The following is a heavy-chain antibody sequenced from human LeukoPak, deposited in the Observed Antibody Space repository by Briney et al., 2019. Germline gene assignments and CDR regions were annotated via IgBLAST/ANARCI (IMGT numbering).Heavy chain of an antibody. CDR3: ASGSFGHDASDI. V-gene: IGHV4-34*01. CDR2: INHSGST. Sequence: SETLSLTCAVYGGSFSGCYWSWIRQPPGKGLEWIGEINHSGSTNYNPSLKSRVTISVDTSKNQFSLKLSSVTAADTAVYYCASGSFGHDASDIWGQGTMVTVSS. CDR1: GGSFSGCY. D-gene: IGHD3/OR15-3a*01. J-gene: IGHJ3*02.